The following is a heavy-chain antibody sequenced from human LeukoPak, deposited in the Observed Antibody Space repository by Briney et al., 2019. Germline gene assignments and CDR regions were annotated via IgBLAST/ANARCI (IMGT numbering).Heavy chain of an antibody. CDR3: ARDRWEYSYGLVYYMDV. CDR1: GGSFSGYY. V-gene: IGHV4-34*01. J-gene: IGHJ6*03. CDR2: INQSGNT. Sequence: PSETLSLTCALYGGSFSGYYWSWIRQPPGKGLEWIGEINQSGNTNYNPSLKSRVTISVDTSKKQFSLKVSSVTAADTAVYYCARDRWEYSYGLVYYMDVWGKGTTVTVSS. D-gene: IGHD5-18*01.